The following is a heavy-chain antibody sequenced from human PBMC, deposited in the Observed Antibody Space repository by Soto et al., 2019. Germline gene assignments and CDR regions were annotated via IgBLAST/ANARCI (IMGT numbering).Heavy chain of an antibody. D-gene: IGHD6-13*01. V-gene: IGHV3-11*06. CDR1: GFTFSDHY. Sequence: GGSLRLSCAASGFTFSDHYMTWIRQAPGKGLEWVSYISSSTSYTNYADSVKGRFTISRDNAKNSLYLQMNSLRAEDTAVYYCASGAASTISKIDYWGQGTLVTVSS. CDR3: ASGAASTISKIDY. J-gene: IGHJ4*02. CDR2: ISSSTSYT.